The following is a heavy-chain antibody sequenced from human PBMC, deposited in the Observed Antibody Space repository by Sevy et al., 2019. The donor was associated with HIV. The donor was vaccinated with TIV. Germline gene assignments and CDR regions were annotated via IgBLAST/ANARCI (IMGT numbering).Heavy chain of an antibody. CDR3: ARASSGYYYPSRGAENFDY. V-gene: IGHV1-2*02. D-gene: IGHD3-22*01. J-gene: IGHJ4*02. CDR2: INPNSGGT. Sequence: ASVKVSCKASGYTFTGYYMHWVRQAPGQGLEWMGWINPNSGGTNYAQKFQGRVTMTRETSISTAYMELSRLRSDDTAVYYGARASSGYYYPSRGAENFDYWGQGTLVTVSS. CDR1: GYTFTGYY.